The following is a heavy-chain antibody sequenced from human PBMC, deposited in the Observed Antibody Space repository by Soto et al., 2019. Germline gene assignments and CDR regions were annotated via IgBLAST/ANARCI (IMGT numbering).Heavy chain of an antibody. CDR3: ASYSSSWYENYYYYGMDV. Sequence: SETLSLTCTVSGGSISSSSYYWGWIRQPPGKGLEWIGSIYYSGSTYYNPSLKSRVTISVDTSKNQFSLKLSSVTAADTAVYYCASYSSSWYENYYYYGMDVWGQGTRVTVSS. CDR1: GGSISSSSYY. J-gene: IGHJ6*02. D-gene: IGHD6-13*01. V-gene: IGHV4-39*01. CDR2: IYYSGST.